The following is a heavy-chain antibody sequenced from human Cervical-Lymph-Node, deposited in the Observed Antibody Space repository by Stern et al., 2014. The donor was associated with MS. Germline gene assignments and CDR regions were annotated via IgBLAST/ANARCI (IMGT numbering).Heavy chain of an antibody. D-gene: IGHD1-26*01. CDR3: ARRSGSYSFDY. V-gene: IGHV1-18*01. J-gene: IGHJ4*02. Sequence: VQLVESGAEVKKPGASVKVSCKPTGYTFTNYGISWVRQAPGQGLEWMGWISTSNWRTNYAHKLQGSLTMTRDTSPSPAYMDLRSLTSDDTAVYYCARRSGSYSFDYWGQGTLVTVSS. CDR2: ISTSNWRT. CDR1: GYTFTNYG.